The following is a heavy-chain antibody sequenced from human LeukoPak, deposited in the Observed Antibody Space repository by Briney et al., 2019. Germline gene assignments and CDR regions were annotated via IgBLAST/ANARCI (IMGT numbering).Heavy chain of an antibody. CDR1: GGSISRYY. D-gene: IGHD5-24*01. V-gene: IGHV4-59*01. Sequence: SETLSLTCTVSGGSISRYYWSWIRQPPGKGLEWIGYIYYSGSTNYNPSLKSRVTISVDTSKNQFSLKLSSVTAADTAVYYCAREEDGYSTGAFDIWGQGTMVTVSS. CDR3: AREEDGYSTGAFDI. J-gene: IGHJ3*02. CDR2: IYYSGST.